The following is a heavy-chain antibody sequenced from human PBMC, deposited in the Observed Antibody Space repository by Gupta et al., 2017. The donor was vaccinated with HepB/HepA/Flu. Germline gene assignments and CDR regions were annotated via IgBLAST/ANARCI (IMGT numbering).Heavy chain of an antibody. J-gene: IGHJ2*01. CDR3: ARHQAGWYFDL. CDR1: GDSMSSSPAF. D-gene: IGHD6-19*01. CDR2: VFYSGRT. V-gene: IGHV4-39*01. Sequence: QVQLLESGPGLVKPSETLSLTCTVSGDSMSSSPAFWAWIRQSPGKGLEWIGSVFYSGRTHYNPSLKSRVTVSADASKNQFSLRLISRSAADTAVYYCARHQAGWYFDLWGRDIPVTVSS.